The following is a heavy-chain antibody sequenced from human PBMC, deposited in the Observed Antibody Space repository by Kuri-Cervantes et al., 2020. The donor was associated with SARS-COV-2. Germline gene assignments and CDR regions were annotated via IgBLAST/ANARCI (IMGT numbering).Heavy chain of an antibody. D-gene: IGHD6-19*01. CDR2: ISAYNGNT. V-gene: IGHV1-18*01. CDR1: GYTFTSYG. Sequence: ASVKVSCKASGYTFTSYGISWVRQAPGQGLEWMGWISAYNGNTNYAQKLQGRVTMTTDTSTSTAYMELRSLRSEDTAVYYCARGVSSGWLLVYFDCWGQGTLVTVSS. CDR3: ARGVSSGWLLVYFDC. J-gene: IGHJ4*02.